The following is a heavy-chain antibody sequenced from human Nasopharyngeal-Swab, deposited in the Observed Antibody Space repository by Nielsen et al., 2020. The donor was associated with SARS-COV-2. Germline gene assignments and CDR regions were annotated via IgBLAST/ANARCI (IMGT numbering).Heavy chain of an antibody. CDR1: GFTFDDYA. Sequence: GGSLRLSCAPPGFTFDDYAMHWVRQAPGKGLEWVSGISWKSGSIGYADSVKGRFTISRDNAKNSLYLQMNSLRAEDTALYYCAKDMEEQWLGALDYWGQGTLVTVSS. D-gene: IGHD6-19*01. CDR2: ISWKSGSI. V-gene: IGHV3-9*01. J-gene: IGHJ4*02. CDR3: AKDMEEQWLGALDY.